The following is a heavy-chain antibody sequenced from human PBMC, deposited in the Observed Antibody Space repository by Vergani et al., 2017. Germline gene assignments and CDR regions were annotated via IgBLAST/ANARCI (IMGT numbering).Heavy chain of an antibody. D-gene: IGHD2-8*01. CDR3: ASKNRRGYCTNGVCSPFDY. Sequence: QVQLVQSGAEVKKPGSSVKVSCKASGGTFSSYAISWVRQAPGQGLEWMGGIIPIFGTANYAQKFQGRVTITADESTSTAYMELSSLRSEDTAVYYCASKNRRGYCTNGVCSPFDYWGQGTLVTVSS. CDR2: IIPIFGTA. J-gene: IGHJ4*02. CDR1: GGTFSSYA. V-gene: IGHV1-69*01.